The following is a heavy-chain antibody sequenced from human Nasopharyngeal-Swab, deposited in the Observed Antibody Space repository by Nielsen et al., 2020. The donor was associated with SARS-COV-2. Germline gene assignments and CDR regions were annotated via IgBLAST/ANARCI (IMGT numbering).Heavy chain of an antibody. Sequence: GESLKISCAASGFTFSSYEMNWVRQAPGKGLEWVSYISSSGSNIYYADSVKGRFTISRDNAKNSLYLQMNSLRAADTAVYYCASGKGYYYGSGTFDYWGQGTLVTVSS. J-gene: IGHJ4*02. CDR2: ISSSGSNI. D-gene: IGHD3-10*01. V-gene: IGHV3-48*03. CDR1: GFTFSSYE. CDR3: ASGKGYYYGSGTFDY.